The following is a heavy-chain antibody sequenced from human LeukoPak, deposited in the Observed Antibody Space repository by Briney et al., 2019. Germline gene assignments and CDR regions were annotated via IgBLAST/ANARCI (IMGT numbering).Heavy chain of an antibody. CDR1: GFTFSTFE. J-gene: IGHJ4*02. CDR3: ARSFDF. V-gene: IGHV3-48*03. Sequence: GGSLRLSCAASGFTFSTFEMIWVRQAPGKGLEWVSYISTSGTTIYYADSVKGRFTISRDNAKSSLYMEMNSLRAEDTAVYYCARSFDFWGQGTLVTVSS. CDR2: ISTSGTTI.